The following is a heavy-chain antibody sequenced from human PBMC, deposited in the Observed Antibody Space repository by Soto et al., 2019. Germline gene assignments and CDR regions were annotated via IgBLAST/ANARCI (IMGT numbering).Heavy chain of an antibody. D-gene: IGHD3-22*01. Sequence: EAQLVESGGGLIQPGGSLRLSCVASGFSVSYNYMTWVRQAPGKGLEWVSVIYTGGQTYSADSLKGRFTISRDNSKNTVYLQMSSLRAEDTAVYYCARDFGSDSSGYPLTNWGQGTLVTVSS. J-gene: IGHJ4*02. CDR1: GFSVSYNY. CDR3: ARDFGSDSSGYPLTN. CDR2: IYTGGQT. V-gene: IGHV3-53*01.